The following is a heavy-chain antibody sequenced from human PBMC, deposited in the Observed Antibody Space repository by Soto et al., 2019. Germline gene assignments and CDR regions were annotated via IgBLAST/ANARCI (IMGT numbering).Heavy chain of an antibody. CDR1: GYTFTSYF. D-gene: IGHD6-19*01. Sequence: GASVKVSCKASGYTFTSYFVHWVRQAPGQGLEWMGIINPSGGSTGFAQKFQGRVTMTRDTSTSTVYMELSSLRSEDTAVFYCARASVAGSYFYYSGMDGWGQGTTVTVAS. V-gene: IGHV1-46*03. CDR3: ARASVAGSYFYYSGMDG. CDR2: INPSGGST. J-gene: IGHJ6*02.